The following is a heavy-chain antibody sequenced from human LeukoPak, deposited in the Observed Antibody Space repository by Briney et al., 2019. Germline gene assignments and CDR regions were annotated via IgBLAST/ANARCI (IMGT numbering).Heavy chain of an antibody. CDR3: AKGASSWYEFNGGRSYYFDY. J-gene: IGHJ4*02. D-gene: IGHD6-13*01. CDR1: GFTFSSYA. CDR2: ISGSGGST. Sequence: PGGSLRLSCAASGFTFSSYAMSWVRQAPGPGLEWVSGISGSGGSTYYADSMKGRFTISRDNSKKTLYLQMNSLRAEDTAVYYCAKGASSWYEFNGGRSYYFDYWGQGTLVTVSS. V-gene: IGHV3-23*01.